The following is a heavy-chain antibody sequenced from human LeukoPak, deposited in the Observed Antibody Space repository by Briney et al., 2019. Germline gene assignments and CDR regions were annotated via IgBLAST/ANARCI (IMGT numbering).Heavy chain of an antibody. CDR1: GFTFSNYA. CDR2: MSYDGSNK. D-gene: IGHD3-3*01. CDR3: AKVRFLEWFQDY. Sequence: PGRSLRLSCAASGFTFSNYAMHWVRQAPGKGLEWVAVMSYDGSNKYYADSVKGRFTISRDNSKNTLYLQMNSLRAEDTAVYYCAKVRFLEWFQDYWGQGTLVIAPS. J-gene: IGHJ4*02. V-gene: IGHV3-30*04.